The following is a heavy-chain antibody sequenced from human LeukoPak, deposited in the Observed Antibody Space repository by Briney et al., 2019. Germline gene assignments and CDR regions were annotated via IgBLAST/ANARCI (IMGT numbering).Heavy chain of an antibody. Sequence: GGSLRLSCAASGFTFSSYAMSWVRQAPGKGLEWVSGISGSGGSTYYADSVKGRFTISRDNSKNTLYLQMNSLRTEDTALYYCAKDHPSGYYFDYWGQGTLVTVSS. D-gene: IGHD1-14*01. CDR3: AKDHPSGYYFDY. J-gene: IGHJ4*02. CDR2: ISGSGGST. CDR1: GFTFSSYA. V-gene: IGHV3-23*01.